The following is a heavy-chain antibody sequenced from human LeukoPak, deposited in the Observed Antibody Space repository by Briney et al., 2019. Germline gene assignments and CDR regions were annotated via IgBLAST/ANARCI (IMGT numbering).Heavy chain of an antibody. J-gene: IGHJ6*02. CDR2: IYYSGST. V-gene: IGHV4-59*01. CDR1: GGSISSYY. Sequence: KSSETLSLTCTVSGGSISSYYWSWIRQPPGKGLEWIGYIYYSGSTNYNPSLKSRVTISVDTSKNQFSLKLSSVTAADMAVYYCARVREYYGSGRTRDYYYYGMDVWGQGTTVTVSS. CDR3: ARVREYYGSGRTRDYYYYGMDV. D-gene: IGHD3-10*01.